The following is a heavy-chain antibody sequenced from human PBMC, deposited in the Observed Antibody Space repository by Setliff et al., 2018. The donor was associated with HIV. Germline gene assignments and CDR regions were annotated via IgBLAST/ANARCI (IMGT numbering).Heavy chain of an antibody. V-gene: IGHV4-34*01. CDR3: AREIYGGNSRPFDY. J-gene: IGHJ4*02. CDR2: INHSGST. CDR1: GGSFSDYY. Sequence: SETLSLTCAVYGGSFSDYYWSWIRQPPGQGLEWIGEINHSGSTNYNASLKSRVTISGDMSKKQFSLKLTSVTAADTAVYYCAREIYGGNSRPFDYWGQGTQVTVSS. D-gene: IGHD4-17*01.